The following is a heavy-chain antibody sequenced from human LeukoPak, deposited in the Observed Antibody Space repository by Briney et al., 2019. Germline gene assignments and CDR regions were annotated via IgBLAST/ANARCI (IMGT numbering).Heavy chain of an antibody. J-gene: IGHJ6*03. Sequence: SVKVSCKASGGTFSSYAISRVRQAPGQGLEWMGGIIPIFGTANYAQKFQGRVTITTDESTSTAYMELSSPRSEDTAVYYCARAVPAATSYYYYYYMDVWGKGTTVTVSS. CDR3: ARAVPAATSYYYYYYMDV. CDR2: IIPIFGTA. CDR1: GGTFSSYA. V-gene: IGHV1-69*05. D-gene: IGHD2-2*01.